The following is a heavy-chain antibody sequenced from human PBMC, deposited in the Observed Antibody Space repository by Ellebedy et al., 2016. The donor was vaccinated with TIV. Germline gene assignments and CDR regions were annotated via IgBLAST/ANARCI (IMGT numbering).Heavy chain of an antibody. CDR2: MNPNSGNT. CDR1: GYTFTSYA. J-gene: IGHJ6*02. V-gene: IGHV1-8*01. CDR3: ARGLHSSSLYYYYDYGMDV. Sequence: AASVKVSCKASGYTFTSYAINWARQATGQGLEWMGWMNPNSGNTGYAQKFQGRVTMTRNTSISTAYLELNSLRSEDTAVYYGARGLHSSSLYYYYDYGMDVWGQGTTVTVSS. D-gene: IGHD6-13*01.